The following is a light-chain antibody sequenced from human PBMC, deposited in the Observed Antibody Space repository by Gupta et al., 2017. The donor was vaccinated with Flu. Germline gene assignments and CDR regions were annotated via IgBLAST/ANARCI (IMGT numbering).Light chain of an antibody. V-gene: IGLV2-8*01. Sequence: SVTISCTGTSSDVGGYNYVSWYQQHPGEVPKLRMYEVSKRPSGVPDRVSGSKSGNTASLTVSGLQAEDEADEDCSSYAGSNNGVFGGGTKVTV. CDR2: EVS. CDR3: SSYAGSNNGV. J-gene: IGLJ3*02. CDR1: SSDVGGYNY.